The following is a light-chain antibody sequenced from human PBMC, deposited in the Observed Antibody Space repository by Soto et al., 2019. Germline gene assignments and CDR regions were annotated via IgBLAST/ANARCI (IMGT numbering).Light chain of an antibody. CDR2: EVS. J-gene: IGLJ1*01. V-gene: IGLV2-18*02. Sequence: SVLAQPPSVSGSPWQSLPTSFPGTTSYVGAYNRVSWYQQSPGTAPKLMIYEVSDRPSGVPDRFSGSKSGNTASLTISGLQAEDEADYYCCSHSSSNSFVFGTGTKVTVL. CDR3: CSHSSSNSFV. CDR1: TSYVGAYNR.